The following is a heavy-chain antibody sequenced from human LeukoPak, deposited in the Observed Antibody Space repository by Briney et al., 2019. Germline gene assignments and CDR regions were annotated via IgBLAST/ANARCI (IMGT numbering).Heavy chain of an antibody. Sequence: GGSLRLSCAASGFTVSSNYMSWVRQAPGKGLEWVSVIYSGGSTYYADSAKGRFTISRDNSKNTLYLQMNSLRAEDTAVYYCAREPWELRRGDAFDIWGQGTMVTVSS. CDR1: GFTVSSNY. CDR3: AREPWELRRGDAFDI. CDR2: IYSGGST. D-gene: IGHD1-26*01. V-gene: IGHV3-66*01. J-gene: IGHJ3*02.